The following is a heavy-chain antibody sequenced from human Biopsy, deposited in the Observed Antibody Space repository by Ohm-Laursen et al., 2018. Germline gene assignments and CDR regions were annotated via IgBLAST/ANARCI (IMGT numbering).Heavy chain of an antibody. CDR3: ARNTGWYGDLYYFDY. CDR2: INPSGSTT. Sequence: ASVKASCKASGYSFTSYYMHWVRQAPGQGLEWMGMINPSGSTTSYPQIFQGRVTMTRDTSKSTVYMELSSLRSADPAVYFCARNTGWYGDLYYFDYWGQGTLVTVSS. CDR1: GYSFTSYY. V-gene: IGHV1-46*01. D-gene: IGHD6-19*01. J-gene: IGHJ4*02.